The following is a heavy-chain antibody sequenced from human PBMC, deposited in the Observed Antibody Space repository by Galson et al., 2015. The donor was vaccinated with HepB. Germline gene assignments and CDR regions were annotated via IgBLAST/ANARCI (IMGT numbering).Heavy chain of an antibody. CDR1: GGSLTNYY. V-gene: IGHV4-34*01. CDR3: ARGGATPMILSF. J-gene: IGHJ4*02. Sequence: ETLSLTCAVYGGSLTNYYWSWIRQSPGKGLEWIAEINHSGRSNYNPSLKSRVTISVDTSKNQFYLNMGSMTDADMVVYFCARGGATPMILSFWGQGTPVTVSS. CDR2: INHSGRS. D-gene: IGHD3-16*01.